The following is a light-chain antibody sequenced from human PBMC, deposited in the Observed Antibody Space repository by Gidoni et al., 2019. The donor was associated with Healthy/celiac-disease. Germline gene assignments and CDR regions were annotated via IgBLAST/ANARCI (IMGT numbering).Light chain of an antibody. CDR3: QQYGSSSYT. CDR2: GAS. Sequence: EIVLTQSPCTLSLSPGGRATLSCRASQSIISSYLAGYQQKPGQAPRLLIYGASIGATGIPDRFSGSGSGTDFTLTISRLEPEDFAVYYCQQYGSSSYTFGQGTKLEIK. J-gene: IGKJ2*01. CDR1: QSIISSY. V-gene: IGKV3-20*01.